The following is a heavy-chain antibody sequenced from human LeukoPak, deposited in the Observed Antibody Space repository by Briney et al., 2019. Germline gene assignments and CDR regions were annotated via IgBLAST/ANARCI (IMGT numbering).Heavy chain of an antibody. CDR3: ARGRGMSYDILTGYSPFDY. D-gene: IGHD3-9*01. Sequence: SETLSLTCAVYGGSFSGYYWSWIRQPPGKGLEWIGEINHSGSTNYNPSLKSRVTISVDTSKNQFSLKLSSVTAADTAVYYRARGRGMSYDILTGYSPFDYWGQGTLVTVSS. CDR2: INHSGST. V-gene: IGHV4-34*01. J-gene: IGHJ4*02. CDR1: GGSFSGYY.